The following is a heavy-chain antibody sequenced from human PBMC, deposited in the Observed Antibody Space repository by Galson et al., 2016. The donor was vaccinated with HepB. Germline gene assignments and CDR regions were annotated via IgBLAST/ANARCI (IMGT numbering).Heavy chain of an antibody. J-gene: IGHJ4*02. V-gene: IGHV3-23*01. CDR1: GFPFSPYA. D-gene: IGHD3-16*02. CDR3: AKSGVWGTHRSPDY. CDR2: LSGSGDVT. Sequence: LRLSCAASGFPFSPYAMSWVRQPPGKGLEWVSSLSGSGDVTHHAASVKGRFTISRDNSKNTLYLQMNSLRAEDTALYYCAKSGVWGTHRSPDYWGQGTLATVSS.